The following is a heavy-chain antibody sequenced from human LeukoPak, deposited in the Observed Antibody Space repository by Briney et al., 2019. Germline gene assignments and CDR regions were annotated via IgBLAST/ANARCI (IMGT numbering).Heavy chain of an antibody. V-gene: IGHV4-59*08. CDR1: GGSISSYY. D-gene: IGHD2-2*01. CDR2: IYYSGST. J-gene: IGHJ5*02. CDR3: ARHRGYCSSTSCYGNNWFDP. Sequence: SSETLSLTCTVSGGSISSYYWSWIRQPPGKGLEWIGYIYYSGSTNYNPSLKSRVTISVDTSKNQFSLKPSSVTAADTAVYYCARHRGYCSSTSCYGNNWFDPWGQGTLVTVSS.